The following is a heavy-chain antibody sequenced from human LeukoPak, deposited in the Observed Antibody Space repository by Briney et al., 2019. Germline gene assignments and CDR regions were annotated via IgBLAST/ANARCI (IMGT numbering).Heavy chain of an antibody. CDR3: ARDFGSSWYGDAFDI. V-gene: IGHV4-59*01. CDR2: IYYSRST. CDR1: GGSISSYY. D-gene: IGHD6-13*01. Sequence: SETLSLTCTVSGGSISSYYWSWIRQPPGEGLGWDGYIYYSRSTNYNPSLKSRVTISVDTSKDQFSLKLSSVTAADTAVYYCARDFGSSWYGDAFDIWGQGTMVTVSS. J-gene: IGHJ3*02.